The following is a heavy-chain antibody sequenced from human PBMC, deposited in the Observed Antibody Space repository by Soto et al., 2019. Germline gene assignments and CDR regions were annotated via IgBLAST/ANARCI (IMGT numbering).Heavy chain of an antibody. CDR3: ARETSASGLTFDY. CDR1: GDSINGYY. J-gene: IGHJ4*02. Sequence: SETLSLTCTVSGDSINGYYWIWIRQPPGKGPEWIGCVHYTGSPTYNPSLRTRVAMSVDTSKNQFSLKLNSVTAADTAVYYCARETSASGLTFDYWSQGTLVTVYS. V-gene: IGHV4-59*01. CDR2: VHYTGSP. D-gene: IGHD5-12*01.